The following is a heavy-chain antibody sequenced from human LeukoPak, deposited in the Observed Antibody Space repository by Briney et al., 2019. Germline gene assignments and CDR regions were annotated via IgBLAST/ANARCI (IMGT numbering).Heavy chain of an antibody. CDR1: GDSVSGVY. Sequence: SSETLSLTCTVSGDSVSGVYWSWIRQPPGKGLEWIGYVYYSGDTNYNPSLKSRVTISVDTSKNQFSLKLSSVTAADTAVYYCARDGVRWFDPWGQGTLVTVSS. CDR3: ARDGVRWFDP. V-gene: IGHV4-59*02. CDR2: VYYSGDT. J-gene: IGHJ5*02. D-gene: IGHD1-1*01.